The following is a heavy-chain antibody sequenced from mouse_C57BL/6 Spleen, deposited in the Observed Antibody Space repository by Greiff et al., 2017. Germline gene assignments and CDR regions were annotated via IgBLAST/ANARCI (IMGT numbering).Heavy chain of an antibody. CDR1: GFTFSDYG. V-gene: IGHV5-17*01. D-gene: IGHD2-4*01. CDR2: ISSGSSTI. J-gene: IGHJ3*01. CDR3: ATYDYAWFAY. Sequence: EVKLEESGGGLVKPGGSLKLSCAASGFTFSDYGMHWVRQAPEKGLEWVAYISSGSSTIYYADTVKGRFTISRDNAKNTLFLQMTSLRSEDTAMYYCATYDYAWFAYWGQGTLVTVSA.